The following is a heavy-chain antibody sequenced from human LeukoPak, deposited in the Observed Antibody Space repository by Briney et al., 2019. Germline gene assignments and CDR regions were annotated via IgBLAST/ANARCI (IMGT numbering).Heavy chain of an antibody. CDR2: INTNTGNP. Sequence: ASVKVSCKASGYTFTSYAMNWVRQAPGQGLEWMGWINTNTGNPTYAQGFTGRFVFSLDTSVSTAYLQISSLKAEDTAVYYCARDHFNYGDYFFRLEGIYYYYYMDVWGKGTTVTVSS. CDR3: ARDHFNYGDYFFRLEGIYYYYYMDV. D-gene: IGHD4-17*01. CDR1: GYTFTSYA. J-gene: IGHJ6*03. V-gene: IGHV7-4-1*02.